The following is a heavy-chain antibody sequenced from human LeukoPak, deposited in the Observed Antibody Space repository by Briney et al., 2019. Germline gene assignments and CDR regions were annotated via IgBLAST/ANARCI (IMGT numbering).Heavy chain of an antibody. CDR3: ARGPNSNWSGLDF. D-gene: IGHD6-6*01. J-gene: IGHJ4*02. V-gene: IGHV3-74*01. CDR1: GFSFSGHW. CDR2: ISPAGSTT. Sequence: GSLRLSCTASGFSFSGHWMHWARQLPGKGLVWVSRISPAGSTTSYADSVKGRFTVSRDNAKNTLYLQVNNLRAEDTAVYYCARGPNSNWSGLDFWGQGTLLTVSS.